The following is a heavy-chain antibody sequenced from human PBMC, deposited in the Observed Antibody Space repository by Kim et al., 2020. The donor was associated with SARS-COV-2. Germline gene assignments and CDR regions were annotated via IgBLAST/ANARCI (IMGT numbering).Heavy chain of an antibody. D-gene: IGHD3-10*01. J-gene: IGHJ6*02. CDR1: GFTLSNAW. CDR3: TTDRAHGYYYYYGMDV. CDR2: IKSKTDGGTT. V-gene: IGHV3-15*01. Sequence: GESLRLSCAASGFTLSNAWMSWDRQAPGKGLEWVGRIKSKTDGGTTDYAAPVKGRFTIPRDDSKNTLYLQMNSMKTEDTAVYYCTTDRAHGYYYYYGMDVWGRGTTVTVSS.